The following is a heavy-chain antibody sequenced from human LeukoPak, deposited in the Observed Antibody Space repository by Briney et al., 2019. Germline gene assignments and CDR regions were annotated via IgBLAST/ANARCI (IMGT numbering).Heavy chain of an antibody. CDR3: ASPPSYYYASSAYY. J-gene: IGHJ4*02. Sequence: SETLSLTCTVSGGSISSSSYYWGWIRQPPGKELEWIGSIYYSGSTYYNPSLKSRVTISVDTSKNQFSLKLSSVTAADTAVYYCASPPSYYYASSAYYWGQGTLVTVSS. CDR1: GGSISSSSYY. CDR2: IYYSGST. D-gene: IGHD3-22*01. V-gene: IGHV4-39*01.